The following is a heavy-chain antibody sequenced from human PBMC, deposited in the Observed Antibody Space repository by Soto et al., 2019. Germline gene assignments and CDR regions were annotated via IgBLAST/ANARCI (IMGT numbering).Heavy chain of an antibody. Sequence: SETLSLTCAVYGGSFSGYYWSWIRQPPGKGLEWIGEINHSGSTNYNPSLKSRVTISVDTSKNQFSLKLSSVTAADTAVYYCARSSGGGCSTSSYNRLYYYYYYGMDVWGQGTTVTVSS. D-gene: IGHD2-2*02. V-gene: IGHV4-34*01. CDR3: ARSSGGGCSTSSYNRLYYYYYYGMDV. J-gene: IGHJ6*02. CDR2: INHSGST. CDR1: GGSFSGYY.